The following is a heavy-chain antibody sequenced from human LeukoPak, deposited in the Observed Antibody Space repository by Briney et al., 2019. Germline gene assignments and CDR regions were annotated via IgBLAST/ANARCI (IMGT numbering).Heavy chain of an antibody. V-gene: IGHV4-59*01. CDR2: IYYSGST. CDR3: ARGGVNYYGMDV. J-gene: IGHJ6*02. CDR1: GGSISSYY. D-gene: IGHD3-10*01. Sequence: SETLSLTCTVSGGSISSYYWSWIRQPPGKGLEWTGYIYYSGSTNYNPSLKSRVTISVDTSKNQFSLKLSSVTAADTAVYYCARGGVNYYGMDVWGQGTTVTVSS.